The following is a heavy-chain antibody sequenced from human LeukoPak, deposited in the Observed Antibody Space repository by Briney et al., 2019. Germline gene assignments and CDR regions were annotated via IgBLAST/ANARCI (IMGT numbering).Heavy chain of an antibody. CDR3: ARRGSYYLEGHY. CDR1: GGSISSSSYY. Sequence: SETLSLTCTVSGGSISSSSYYWGWIRQPPGKGLVWIGSIYYSGSTYYNPSLKSRVTISVDTSKNQFSLKLSSVTAADTAVYYCARRGSYYLEGHYWGQGTLVTVSS. J-gene: IGHJ4*02. CDR2: IYYSGST. D-gene: IGHD1-26*01. V-gene: IGHV4-39*01.